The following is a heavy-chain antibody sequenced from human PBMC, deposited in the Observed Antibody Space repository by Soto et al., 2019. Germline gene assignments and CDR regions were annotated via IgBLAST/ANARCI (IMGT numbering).Heavy chain of an antibody. CDR2: ISGSGFST. D-gene: IGHD4-4*01. Sequence: TGGSLRLSCAASGFTFSPYDMTWVRQTPGKGLEWVSTISGSGFSTYYADSVKGRFTISRDNSKDTVYLQMNSLRAEDRAVYYCAKNLQESNWGQGTLVTVS. CDR1: GFTFSPYD. V-gene: IGHV3-23*01. J-gene: IGHJ4*02. CDR3: AKNLQESN.